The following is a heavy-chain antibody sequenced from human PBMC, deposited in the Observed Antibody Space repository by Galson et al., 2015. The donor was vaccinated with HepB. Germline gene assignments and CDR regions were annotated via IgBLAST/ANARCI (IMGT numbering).Heavy chain of an antibody. D-gene: IGHD3-10*01. V-gene: IGHV3-11*01. Sequence: SLRLSCAASGFTFSDYYMSWIRQAPGKGLEWVSYISSPGSTIYYADSVKGRFTISRDNAKSSLFLQMNSLRVEDTAVYYCASRRSGSFYPPDWYFDLWGRGTLVTVSS. CDR1: GFTFSDYY. CDR2: ISSPGSTI. CDR3: ASRRSGSFYPPDWYFDL. J-gene: IGHJ2*01.